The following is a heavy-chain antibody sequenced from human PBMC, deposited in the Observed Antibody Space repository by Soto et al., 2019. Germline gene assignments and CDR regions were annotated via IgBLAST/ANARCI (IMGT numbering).Heavy chain of an antibody. Sequence: QLQQWGAGLLKPSETLSLTCVVSGGSFSTYYYNWIRQSPGKGLEWIGEINHSGNNNYSPSLKSRVTMSLDTSKNQFSLKLTSVTAADTAVYYCARGGSNDWQVAFDIWGQGTMVPVSS. CDR2: INHSGNN. J-gene: IGHJ3*02. V-gene: IGHV4-34*01. CDR3: ARGGSNDWQVAFDI. D-gene: IGHD3-9*01. CDR1: GGSFSTYY.